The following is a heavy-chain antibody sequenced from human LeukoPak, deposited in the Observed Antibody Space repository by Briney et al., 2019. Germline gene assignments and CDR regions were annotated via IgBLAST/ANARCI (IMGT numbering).Heavy chain of an antibody. J-gene: IGHJ4*02. CDR3: ARAIGSESYGRFDY. V-gene: IGHV3-74*01. Sequence: GGSLRLSCAASGFTFSSYWMHWVRQAPGKGLVWVSRINGDGSSTSYADSEKGRFTISRHNAKNTLYLQMNTLRAEDTAVYYCARAIGSESYGRFDYWGQGTLVTVSS. CDR2: INGDGSST. CDR1: GFTFSSYW. D-gene: IGHD1-26*01.